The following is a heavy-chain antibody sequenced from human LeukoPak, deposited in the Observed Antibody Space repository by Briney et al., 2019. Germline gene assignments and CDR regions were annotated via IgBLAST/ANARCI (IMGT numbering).Heavy chain of an antibody. D-gene: IGHD2-2*02. J-gene: IGHJ4*02. CDR3: ASGYCSSTSCYTPPFDY. CDR1: GCTFNAYA. CDR2: IRTYNAET. Sequence: ASAKISCKASGCTFNAYAITWVRQAPGQGLEWMGWIRTYNAETHYAEKLQGRVTMTTDTSTSTAYMELRSLTSDDTAVYYCASGYCSSTSCYTPPFDYWGQGTLVTVSS. V-gene: IGHV1-18*01.